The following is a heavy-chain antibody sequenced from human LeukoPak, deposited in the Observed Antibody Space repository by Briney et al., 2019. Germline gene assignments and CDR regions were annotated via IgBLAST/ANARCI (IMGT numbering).Heavy chain of an antibody. J-gene: IGHJ4*02. CDR1: GFTFSSYG. CDR2: ISYDGSNK. CDR3: ARGEYGSGSYHIDY. Sequence: GGSLRLSCAASGFTFSSYGMHWVRQAPGKGLEWVAVISYDGSNKYYADSVRGRFTISRDNSKNTLYLQMNSLRAEDTAVYYCARGEYGSGSYHIDYWGQGTLVTVSS. D-gene: IGHD3-10*01. V-gene: IGHV3-30*03.